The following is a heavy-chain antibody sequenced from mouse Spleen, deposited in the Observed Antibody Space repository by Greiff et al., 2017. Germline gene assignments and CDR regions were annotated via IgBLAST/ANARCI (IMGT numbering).Heavy chain of an antibody. D-gene: IGHD3-1*01. CDR1: GFTFSSYA. CDR2: ISSGGSYT. V-gene: IGHV5-9-4*01. CDR3: ARQGATSAY. Sequence: EVQLVESGGGLVKPGGSLKLSCAASGFTFSSYAMSWVRQSPEKRLEWVAEISSGGSYTYYPDTVTGRFTISRDNAKNTLYLEMSSLRSEDTAMYYCARQGATSAYWGQGTLVTVSA. J-gene: IGHJ3*01.